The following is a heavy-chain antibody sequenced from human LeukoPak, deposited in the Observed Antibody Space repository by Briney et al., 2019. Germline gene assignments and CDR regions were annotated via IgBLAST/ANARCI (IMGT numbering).Heavy chain of an antibody. V-gene: IGHV4-59*01. D-gene: IGHD3-16*02. CDR3: ARALPTFGGVIVTFDY. Sequence: SETLSLTCTVSGGSLSSYYWSWIRQPPGKGLEWIGYIYYSGSTNYNPSLKSRVTISVDTSKNQFSLKLSSVTAADTAVYYCARALPTFGGVIVTFDYWGQGTLVTVSS. CDR2: IYYSGST. J-gene: IGHJ4*02. CDR1: GGSLSSYY.